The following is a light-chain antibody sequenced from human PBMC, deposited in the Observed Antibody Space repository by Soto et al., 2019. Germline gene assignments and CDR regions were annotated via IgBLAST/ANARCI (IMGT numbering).Light chain of an antibody. CDR3: QHYGSSRLFT. J-gene: IGKJ3*01. CDR2: GAS. Sequence: EIVLTQSPGTLSLSPGERATLSCRASQSVSSSYLAWYQQKPGQAPRLLIFGASSRATGIPDRFSGSGSGTDFTLTISRLEPEDFAVYYCQHYGSSRLFTFGPGTKVDI. CDR1: QSVSSSY. V-gene: IGKV3-20*01.